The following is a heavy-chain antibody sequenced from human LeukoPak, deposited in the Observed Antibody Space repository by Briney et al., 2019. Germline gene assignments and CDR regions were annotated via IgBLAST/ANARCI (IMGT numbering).Heavy chain of an antibody. V-gene: IGHV3-53*01. CDR2: IYSGGST. D-gene: IGHD6-13*01. J-gene: IGHJ4*02. Sequence: PGGSLRLSCAASGFTFSSYSMSWVRQAPGKGLEWVSVIYSGGSTYYADSVKGRFTISRDNSKNTLYLQMNSLRAEDTAVYYCAREGTGSSWYFDYWGQGTLVTVSS. CDR1: GFTFSSYS. CDR3: AREGTGSSWYFDY.